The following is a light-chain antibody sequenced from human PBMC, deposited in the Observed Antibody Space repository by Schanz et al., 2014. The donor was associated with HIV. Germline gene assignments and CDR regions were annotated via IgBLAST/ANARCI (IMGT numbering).Light chain of an antibody. V-gene: IGLV2-8*01. CDR1: SSDVGGYNY. CDR3: CSYTSSSTLV. Sequence: QSALTQPPSASGSPGQSVTISCTGTSSDVGGYNYVSWYQQHPGTAPKIMIYEVSKRPSGVPDRFSGSKSGNTASLTISGLQTEDEADYYCCSYTSSSTLVFGTGTKLTVL. J-gene: IGLJ1*01. CDR2: EVS.